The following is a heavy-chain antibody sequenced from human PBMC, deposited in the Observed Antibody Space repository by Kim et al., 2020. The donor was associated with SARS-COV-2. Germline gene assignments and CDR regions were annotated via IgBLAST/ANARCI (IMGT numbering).Heavy chain of an antibody. J-gene: IGHJ4*02. CDR1: SASIRGYF. CDR2: VYYSGNT. D-gene: IGHD6-13*01. Sequence: SETLSLTCTVSSASIRGYFWSWIRQSPGKGLDWLAYVYYSGNTRYNPSLKSRVTTSLDTSKNQFSLKMTSVTAADIGVYYCARIWQQQGVADYWGQGTLVTVSS. V-gene: IGHV4-59*01. CDR3: ARIWQQQGVADY.